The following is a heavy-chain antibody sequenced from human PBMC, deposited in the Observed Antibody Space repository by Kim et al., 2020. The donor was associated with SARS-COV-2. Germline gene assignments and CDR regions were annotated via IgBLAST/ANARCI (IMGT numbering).Heavy chain of an antibody. Sequence: GGSLRLSCAASGFTFSSYAMSWVRQAPGKGLEWALGISGSADTTYYADSVKGRFTISRDNSNNTLYLQMNSLRAEDTAVYYCAKGAVGEPLAYWGQGTLV. D-gene: IGHD1-26*01. J-gene: IGHJ4*02. CDR1: GFTFSSYA. CDR3: AKGAVGEPLAY. V-gene: IGHV3-23*01. CDR2: ISGSADTT.